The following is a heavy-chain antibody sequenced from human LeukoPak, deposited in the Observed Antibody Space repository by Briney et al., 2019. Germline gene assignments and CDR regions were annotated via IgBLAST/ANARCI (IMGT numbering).Heavy chain of an antibody. CDR2: INQDRSTK. CDR3: TRDFAFLLLDH. Sequence: GGSLRLSCAATGFSFSNSWLTWVRQAPGKGPEWLADINQDRSTKNYEDAVEGRVTISRDSAKNSLYLQMNSLRGEDTAVYYCTRDFAFLLLDHWGQGTRVSVSS. D-gene: IGHD1-26*01. CDR1: GFSFSNSW. V-gene: IGHV3-7*01. J-gene: IGHJ4*02.